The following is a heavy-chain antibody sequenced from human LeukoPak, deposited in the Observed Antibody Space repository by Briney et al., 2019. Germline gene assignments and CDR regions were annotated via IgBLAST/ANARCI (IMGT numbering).Heavy chain of an antibody. D-gene: IGHD3-10*01. J-gene: IGHJ5*02. CDR3: ARVLITMVRGVTASMFDP. V-gene: IGHV1-2*02. CDR2: INPNSGGT. CDR1: GYTFTGYY. Sequence: ASVKVSCKASGYTFTGYYMHWVRQAPGQGLEWMGWINPNSGGTNYAQKFQGRVTMTRDTSISTAYMELSRLRSDDTAVYYCARVLITMVRGVTASMFDPWGQRTLVTVSS.